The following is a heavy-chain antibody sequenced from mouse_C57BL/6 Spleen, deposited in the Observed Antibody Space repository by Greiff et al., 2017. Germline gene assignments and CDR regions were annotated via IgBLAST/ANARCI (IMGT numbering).Heavy chain of an antibody. CDR2: IHPNSGST. CDR1: GYTFTSYW. V-gene: IGHV1-64*01. Sequence: VQLQQSGAELVKPGASVKLSCKASGYTFTSYWMHWVKQRPGQGLEWIGMIHPNSGSTNYNEKFKSKATLTVDKSSSTAYMQLSSLTSEDSAVYYCAILYYGNYDYAMDCWGQGTSVTVSS. CDR3: AILYYGNYDYAMDC. D-gene: IGHD2-1*01. J-gene: IGHJ4*01.